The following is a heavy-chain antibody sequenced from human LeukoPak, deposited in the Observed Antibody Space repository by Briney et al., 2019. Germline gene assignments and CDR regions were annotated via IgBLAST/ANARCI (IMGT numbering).Heavy chain of an antibody. CDR1: GLTFSSYA. Sequence: GGSLSPSFEAPGLTFSSYAMSWVRQAPGKGLEWVSAFSGSGGSTYYADSVKGRFTISRDNSKNTLYLQMNSLRAEDTAVYYCAKDNGYCSGGSCYPYYFDYWGQGTLVTVSS. CDR3: AKDNGYCSGGSCYPYYFDY. J-gene: IGHJ4*02. D-gene: IGHD2-15*01. CDR2: FSGSGGST. V-gene: IGHV3-23*01.